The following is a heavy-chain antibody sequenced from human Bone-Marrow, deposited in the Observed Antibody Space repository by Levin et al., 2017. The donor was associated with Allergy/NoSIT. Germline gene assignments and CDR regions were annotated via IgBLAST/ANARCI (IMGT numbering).Heavy chain of an antibody. J-gene: IGHJ4*02. CDR1: GFTFGDYA. CDR3: ILVSSSSCPDY. CDR2: IRSKAYGGTT. Sequence: SGGSLRLSCTASGFTFGDYAMSWVRQAPGKGLEWVGFIRSKAYGGTTEYAASVKGRFTISRDDSKSIAYLQMNSLKTEDTAVYYCILVSSSSCPDYWGQGTLVTVSS. D-gene: IGHD6-13*01. V-gene: IGHV3-49*04.